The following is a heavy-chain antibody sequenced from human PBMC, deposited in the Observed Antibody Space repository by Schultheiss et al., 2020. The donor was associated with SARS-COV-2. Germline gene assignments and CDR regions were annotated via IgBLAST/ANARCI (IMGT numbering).Heavy chain of an antibody. Sequence: GGSLRLSCAASGFTLSGFWMHWVRQAPGKGLVWVSRINKDGSSSSYADSVKGRFTISRDNSKNTLYLQMNSLRAEDTAVYYCARQYSSEGLNYWGQGTLVTVSS. V-gene: IGHV3-74*01. D-gene: IGHD6-19*01. CDR3: ARQYSSEGLNY. CDR2: INKDGSSS. J-gene: IGHJ4*02. CDR1: GFTLSGFW.